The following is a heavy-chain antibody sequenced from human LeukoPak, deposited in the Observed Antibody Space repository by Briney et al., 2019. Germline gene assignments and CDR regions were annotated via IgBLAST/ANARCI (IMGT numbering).Heavy chain of an antibody. V-gene: IGHV1-69*13. CDR1: GGTFSSYA. CDR3: ARTVAAAADWFDP. D-gene: IGHD6-13*01. J-gene: IGHJ5*02. Sequence: SVKVSCKASGGTFSSYAISWVRQAPGQGLEWMGGIIPIFGTANYAQKFQGRVTITADEPTSTAYMELSSLRSEDTAVYYCARTVAAAADWFDPWGQGTLVTVSS. CDR2: IIPIFGTA.